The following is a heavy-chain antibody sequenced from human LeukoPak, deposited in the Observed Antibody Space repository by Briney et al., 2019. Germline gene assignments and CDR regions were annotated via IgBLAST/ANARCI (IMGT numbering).Heavy chain of an antibody. CDR3: AKDRQPGGMGDC. J-gene: IGHJ4*02. CDR2: ISHDGGNQ. V-gene: IGHV3-30*18. CDR1: GFTFRSYG. Sequence: GGSLRLSCAASGFTFRSYGMHWVRQAPGKGLEWVALISHDGGNQYYADSVKGRFTISRGNSKNTLFLQMNSLRAEDTAVYYCAKDRQPGGMGDCWGQGTLVTVSS. D-gene: IGHD2-2*01.